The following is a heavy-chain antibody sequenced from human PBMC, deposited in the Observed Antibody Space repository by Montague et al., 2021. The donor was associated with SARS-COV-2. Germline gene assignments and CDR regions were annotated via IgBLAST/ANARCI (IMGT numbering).Heavy chain of an antibody. J-gene: IGHJ5*02. CDR2: INHSGNT. CDR3: ARGADYDFWSGYLRYKWFDP. Sequence: SETLSLTCAVYGGSLSGCYWAWIRQTPGKGLEWIGEINHSGNTNYNPSLKSRLTISVDTSKKQFSLKLSSVTTADTAVYYCARGADYDFWSGYLRYKWFDPWGLGTPVTVSS. CDR1: GGSLSGCY. D-gene: IGHD3-3*01. V-gene: IGHV4-34*01.